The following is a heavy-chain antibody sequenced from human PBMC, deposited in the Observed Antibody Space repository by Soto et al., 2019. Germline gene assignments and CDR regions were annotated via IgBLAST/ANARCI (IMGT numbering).Heavy chain of an antibody. CDR1: GHTLTKFS. Sequence: ASVKVSCKVSGHTLTKFSMHWVRQAPGKGLEWMGGFDPEDGETFYAKRFQGRVTMTEDTSTDTAYMELNSLRSDDTAVYYCARRWLLYFDYWGQGTLVTVSS. CDR2: FDPEDGET. J-gene: IGHJ4*02. V-gene: IGHV1-24*01. CDR3: ARRWLLYFDY. D-gene: IGHD2-15*01.